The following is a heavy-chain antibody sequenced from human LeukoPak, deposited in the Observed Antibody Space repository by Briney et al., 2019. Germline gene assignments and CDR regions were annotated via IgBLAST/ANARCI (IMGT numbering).Heavy chain of an antibody. J-gene: IGHJ5*02. Sequence: GGSLGLSLAGPGFTSRRFAMEWVPQAPGKGPGGVAVISYDGSNKYYADSVKGRFTISRDNSKNTLYLQMNSLRAEDTAVYYCARTMIRATNWFDPWGQGTLVTVSS. CDR1: GFTSRRFA. CDR3: ARTMIRATNWFDP. CDR2: ISYDGSNK. D-gene: IGHD3-22*01. V-gene: IGHV3-30*04.